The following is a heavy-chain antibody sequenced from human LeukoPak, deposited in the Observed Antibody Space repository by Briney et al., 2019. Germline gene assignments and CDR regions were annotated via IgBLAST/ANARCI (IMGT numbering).Heavy chain of an antibody. Sequence: PETLSLTCAVSGGSISSSNWWSWVRQPPGKGLEWIGEIYHSGSTNYNPSLKSRVTISVDKSKNQFSLKLSSVTAADTAVYYCARAESIAAAGYDYWGQGTLVTVSS. V-gene: IGHV4-4*03. CDR2: IYHSGST. CDR3: ARAESIAAAGYDY. D-gene: IGHD6-13*01. J-gene: IGHJ4*02. CDR1: GGSISSSNW.